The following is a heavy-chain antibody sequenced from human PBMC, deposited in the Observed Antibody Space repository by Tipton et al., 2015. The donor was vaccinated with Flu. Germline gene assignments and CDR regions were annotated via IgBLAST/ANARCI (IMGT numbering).Heavy chain of an antibody. Sequence: TLSLTCTVSGDSIRSSSYYWGWIRQPPGKGPEWIGSMLYGGSTYYNPSLESRVTISLDTSKNQFSLKLSSVTAADTAVYYCARDDSGFNDYWGQGTLVTVSS. CDR3: ARDDSGFNDY. CDR2: MLYGGST. CDR1: GDSIRSSSYY. D-gene: IGHD3-22*01. J-gene: IGHJ4*02. V-gene: IGHV4-39*07.